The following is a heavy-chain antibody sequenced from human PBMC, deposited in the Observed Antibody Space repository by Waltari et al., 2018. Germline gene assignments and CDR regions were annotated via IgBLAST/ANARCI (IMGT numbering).Heavy chain of an antibody. CDR1: GGTFSSYA. J-gene: IGHJ4*02. D-gene: IGHD3-3*01. CDR2: IIPIFGTA. V-gene: IGHV1-69*12. Sequence: QVQLVQSGAEVKKPGSSVKVSCKASGGTFSSYAISWVRQAPGQRLEWMGGIIPIFGTANYAQKFQGRVTITADESTSTAYMELSSLRSEDTAVYYCARAGYDFWSGPKGAPFDYWGQGTLVTVSS. CDR3: ARAGYDFWSGPKGAPFDY.